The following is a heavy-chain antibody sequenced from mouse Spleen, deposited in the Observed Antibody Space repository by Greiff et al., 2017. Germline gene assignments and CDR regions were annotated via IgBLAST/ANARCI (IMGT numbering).Heavy chain of an antibody. CDR3: ARRDYDRSFAY. CDR1: GYAFSSSW. D-gene: IGHD2-4*01. Sequence: VQLQQSGPELVKPGASVKISCKASGYAFSSSWMNWVKQRPGKGLEWIGRIYPGDGDTNYNGKFKGKATLTADKSSSTAYMQLSSLTSEDSAVYFCARRDYDRSFAYWGQGTLVTVSA. V-gene: IGHV1-82*01. J-gene: IGHJ3*01. CDR2: IYPGDGDT.